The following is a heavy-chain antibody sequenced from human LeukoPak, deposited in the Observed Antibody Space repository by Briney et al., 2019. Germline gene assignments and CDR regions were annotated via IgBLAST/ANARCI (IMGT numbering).Heavy chain of an antibody. D-gene: IGHD1-1*01. J-gene: IGHJ4*02. CDR3: ARKLPGTTYFDY. Sequence: GGSLRLSCAASGFTFSSYEMNWVRQAPGKGLESVSFISGRSGTIFYAGSVKGRFTISRDDANNSQFLQMDSLRVEDTGIYYCARKLPGTTYFDYWGQGTLVTVSS. V-gene: IGHV3-48*03. CDR2: ISGRSGTI. CDR1: GFTFSSYE.